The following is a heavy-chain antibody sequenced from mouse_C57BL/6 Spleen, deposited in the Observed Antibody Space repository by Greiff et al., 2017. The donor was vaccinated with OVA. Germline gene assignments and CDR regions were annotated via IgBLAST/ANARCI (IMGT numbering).Heavy chain of an antibody. D-gene: IGHD4-1*01. CDR2: INYDGSST. J-gene: IGHJ4*01. CDR3: ARALTGTGAMDY. CDR1: GFTFSDYY. V-gene: IGHV5-16*01. Sequence: EVKLMESEGGLVQPGSSMTLSCTASGFTFSDYYMAWVRQVPEKGLEWVANINYDGSSTYYLDSLKSRFIISRDNAKNILYLQMSSLKSEDTATYYCARALTGTGAMDYWGQGTSVTVSS.